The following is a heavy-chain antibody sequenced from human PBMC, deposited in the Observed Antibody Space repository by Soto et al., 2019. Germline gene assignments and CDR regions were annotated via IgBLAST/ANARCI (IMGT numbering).Heavy chain of an antibody. CDR2: IYYSGST. J-gene: IGHJ6*02. V-gene: IGHV4-59*01. CDR3: ARAIAVAGYYFYYGMDV. D-gene: IGHD6-19*01. Sequence: SETLSLTCTVSGGSISSYYWSWIRQPPGKGLEWIGYIYYSGSTNYNPSLKSRVTISVDTSKNQFSLKLSSVTAADTAVYYCARAIAVAGYYFYYGMDVWGQGTTVTVSS. CDR1: GGSISSYY.